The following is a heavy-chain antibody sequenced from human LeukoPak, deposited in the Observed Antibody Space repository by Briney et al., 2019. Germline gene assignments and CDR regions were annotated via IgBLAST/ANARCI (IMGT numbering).Heavy chain of an antibody. V-gene: IGHV4-59*01. CDR3: ARGRGYSNSYDY. CDR1: GGSISSYY. J-gene: IGHJ4*02. CDR2: IYYSGST. D-gene: IGHD6-13*01. Sequence: SGTLSLTCTVSGGSISSYYWSWIRQPPGKGLEWIGYIYYSGSTNYNPSLKSRVTISVDTSKNQLSLKLSSVTAADTAVYYCARGRGYSNSYDYWGQGTLVTVSS.